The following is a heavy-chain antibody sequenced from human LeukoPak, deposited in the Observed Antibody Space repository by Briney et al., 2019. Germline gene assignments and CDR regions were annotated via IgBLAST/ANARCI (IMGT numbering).Heavy chain of an antibody. V-gene: IGHV4-59*08. CDR1: GGSISSYY. Sequence: SETLSLTCTVSGGSISSYYWSWIRQPPGKGLEWIGYIYYSGSTNYKPSLKSRVTISVDTSKNQFSLKLSSVTTADTAVYCCARRVYGGNSGRYFDLWGRGTLVTVSS. D-gene: IGHD4-23*01. CDR3: ARRVYGGNSGRYFDL. CDR2: IYYSGST. J-gene: IGHJ2*01.